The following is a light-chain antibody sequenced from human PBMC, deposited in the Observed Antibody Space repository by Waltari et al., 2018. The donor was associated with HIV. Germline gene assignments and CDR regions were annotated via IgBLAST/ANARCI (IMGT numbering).Light chain of an antibody. J-gene: IGKJ3*01. Sequence: DIQMTQSPSTLSASVGDRVTITCRASQSISDWLAWYQQKPGKAPKLLIYKASNLENGVPSRFSGRGSGTEFTLTISSLQPDDFATYYCQQLNSYPLTFGPGTKVDIK. CDR1: QSISDW. CDR3: QQLNSYPLT. CDR2: KAS. V-gene: IGKV1-5*03.